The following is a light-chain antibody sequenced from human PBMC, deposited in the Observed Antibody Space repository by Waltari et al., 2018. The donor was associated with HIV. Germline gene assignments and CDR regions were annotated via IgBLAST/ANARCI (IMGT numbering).Light chain of an antibody. CDR2: DVG. CDR3: CSYAGTYTYV. V-gene: IGLV2-11*01. CDR1: SSDVGGYDY. Sequence: QSALTQPRSVSGSPGQTVTISCTGTSSDVGGYDYVSWFQQHPDKAPKLIIYDVGQRPSGVPDRFSGSKSGNPAFLTISGLQAEDEADYYCCSYAGTYTYVFGSGTEVTAL. J-gene: IGLJ1*01.